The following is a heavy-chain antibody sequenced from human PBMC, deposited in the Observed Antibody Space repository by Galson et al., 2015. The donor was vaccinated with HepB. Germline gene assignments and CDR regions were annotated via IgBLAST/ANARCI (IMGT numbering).Heavy chain of an antibody. D-gene: IGHD3-10*01. V-gene: IGHV3-33*01. CDR2: IWYDGSNK. CDR1: GFTFSSYG. Sequence: SLRLSCAASGFTFSSYGMHWVRQAPGKGLEWVAVIWYDGSNKYYADSVKGRFTISRDNSKNTLYLQMNSLRAEDTAVYYCAREGAYGSGSYSYGMDVWGQGTTVTVSS. J-gene: IGHJ6*02. CDR3: AREGAYGSGSYSYGMDV.